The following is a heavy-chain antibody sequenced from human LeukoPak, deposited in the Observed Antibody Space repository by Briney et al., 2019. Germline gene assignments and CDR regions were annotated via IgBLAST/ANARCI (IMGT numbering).Heavy chain of an antibody. D-gene: IGHD5-18*01. CDR1: GGSISSGDYY. J-gene: IGHJ4*02. CDR2: NYHSGST. V-gene: IGHV4-31*03. CDR3: ARETGGGDSYGV. Sequence: NPSETLSLTCTVSGGSISSGDYYWSWIRQHPGKGLEWIGYNYHSGSTYYNPSLKSRATISLDTSKNQFSLKLSSVTPADTAVYYCARETGGGDSYGVWGQGTLVTVSS.